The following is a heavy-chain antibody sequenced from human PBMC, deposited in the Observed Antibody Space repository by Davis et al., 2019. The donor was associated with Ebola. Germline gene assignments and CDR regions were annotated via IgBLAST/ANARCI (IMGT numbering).Heavy chain of an antibody. Sequence: MPSETLSLTCTVSGGSVSSTTYYWSWIRRPPGKGLEWIGYIYYSGRTDSNPSVKSRVSMSVDTSKNQFSLKLSSVTAADTAVYYCAREQTTVTSNWFDPWGQGTLVTVSS. CDR3: AREQTTVTSNWFDP. CDR2: IYYSGRT. D-gene: IGHD4-17*01. J-gene: IGHJ5*02. V-gene: IGHV4-61*01. CDR1: GGSVSSTTYY.